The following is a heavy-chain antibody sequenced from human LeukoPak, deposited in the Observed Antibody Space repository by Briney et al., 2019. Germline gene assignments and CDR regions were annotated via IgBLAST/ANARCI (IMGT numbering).Heavy chain of an antibody. D-gene: IGHD2-2*01. CDR2: ISSSGSTI. Sequence: GGSLRLSCAASGFTFSDYYMSWIRQAPGKGLEWVSYISSSGSTIYYADSVKGRFTISRDNAKYSLYLQMNSLRAEDTAVYYYTRYARERNWDLGYCSSTPPEYFQHWGQGTLVTVSS. V-gene: IGHV3-11*01. J-gene: IGHJ1*01. CDR3: TRYARERNWDLGYCSSTPPEYFQH. CDR1: GFTFSDYY.